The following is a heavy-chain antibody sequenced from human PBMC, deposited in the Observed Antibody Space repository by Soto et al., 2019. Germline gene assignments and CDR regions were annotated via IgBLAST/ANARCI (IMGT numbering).Heavy chain of an antibody. CDR3: ARGGFGLRYFDWLSPSAFDY. CDR2: FDPEDGET. J-gene: IGHJ4*02. CDR1: RYTPPQIS. D-gene: IGHD3-9*01. V-gene: IGHV1-24*01. Sequence: VSSQVFRYTPPQISIHSVGQAPGKRGEGMGGFDPEDGETIYAQKFQGRVTMTEDTSTDTAYMELRSLRSDDTAVYYCARGGFGLRYFDWLSPSAFDYWGQGTLVTVSS.